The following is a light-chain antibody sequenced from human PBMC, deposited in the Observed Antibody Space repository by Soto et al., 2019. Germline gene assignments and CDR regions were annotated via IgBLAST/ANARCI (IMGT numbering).Light chain of an antibody. CDR1: SSDVGGYNY. V-gene: IGLV2-14*01. CDR2: EVS. Sequence: QSVLTQPASVSGSPGQSITISCTGTSSDVGGYNYVSWHQQRPGKAPKLMIYEVSNRPSGVSNRFSGSKSGNTASLTISGLQAEDEADYYCSSTRSSSTYVFGTGSKVT. CDR3: SSTRSSSTYV. J-gene: IGLJ1*01.